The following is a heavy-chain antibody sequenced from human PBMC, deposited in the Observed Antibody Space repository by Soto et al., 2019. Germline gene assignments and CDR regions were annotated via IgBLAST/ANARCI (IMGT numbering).Heavy chain of an antibody. V-gene: IGHV1-69*13. Sequence: SVEVSCQASGGTFNKYSIDWVRQAPGQGPEWVGGIIPLFATPNYAQKFQGRVTSTADEVTNTVYMDMRSLTSEDTGVYYCARQFEHDRSGYYYAYWGQGTQVTVSS. CDR3: ARQFEHDRSGYYYAY. CDR2: IIPLFATP. J-gene: IGHJ4*02. CDR1: GGTFNKYS. D-gene: IGHD3-22*01.